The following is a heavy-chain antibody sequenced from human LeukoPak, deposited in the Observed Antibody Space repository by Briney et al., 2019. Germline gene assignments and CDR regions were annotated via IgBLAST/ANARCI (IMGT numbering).Heavy chain of an antibody. J-gene: IGHJ4*02. D-gene: IGHD2-2*02. CDR1: GGSISSGDYY. CDR3: AREAYCSSTSCYRTNFDY. CDR2: IYYSGST. V-gene: IGHV4-30-4*08. Sequence: SQTLSLTCTVSGGSISSGDYYWSWIRQPPGKGLEWIGYIYYSGSTYYNPSLKSRVTISVDTSKNQFSLKLSSVTAADTAVYYCAREAYCSSTSCYRTNFDYWGQGTLVTVSS.